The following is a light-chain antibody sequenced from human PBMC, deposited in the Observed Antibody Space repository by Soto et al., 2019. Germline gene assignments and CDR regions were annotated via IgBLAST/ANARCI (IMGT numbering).Light chain of an antibody. CDR1: QSVSNNY. CDR2: GAS. J-gene: IGKJ5*01. V-gene: IGKV3-20*01. Sequence: EIVLTQSPGTLSLSPGEIATLSFMASQSVSNNYLAWYQQKPGQAPRLLIYGASNRATGIPDRFSGSGSGTDFTLTISRLEPEDFAVYSCQQYGTSPITFGQGTRLEIK. CDR3: QQYGTSPIT.